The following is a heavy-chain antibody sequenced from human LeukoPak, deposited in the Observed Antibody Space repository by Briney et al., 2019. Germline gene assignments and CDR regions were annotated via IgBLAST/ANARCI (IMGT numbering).Heavy chain of an antibody. CDR1: GGSISSYY. CDR3: ARAGGSGSYYEFDY. V-gene: IGHV4-4*07. D-gene: IGHD3-10*01. Sequence: SETLSLTCTISGGSISSYYWSWIRQPAGKGLEWIGRIYTSGSTNYNPSLKSRVTMSVDTSKNQFSLKLSSVTAADTAVYYCARAGGSGSYYEFDYWGQGTLVTVSS. CDR2: IYTSGST. J-gene: IGHJ4*02.